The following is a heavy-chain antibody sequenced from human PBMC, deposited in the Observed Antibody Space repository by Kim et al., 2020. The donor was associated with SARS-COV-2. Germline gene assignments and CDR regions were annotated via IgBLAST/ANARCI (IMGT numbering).Heavy chain of an antibody. V-gene: IGHV3-23*01. CDR3: ARRLPSYCSGGGCYFPDY. D-gene: IGHD2-15*01. J-gene: IGHJ4*02. CDR1: GFSFSSYV. CDR2: INDNGGKT. Sequence: GGSLRLSCAASGFSFSSYVMSWVRQAPGKGPEWVSGINDNGGKTYYADSVKGRFTISRDNSKSTLFLQMNSLRAEDTAIYYCARRLPSYCSGGGCYFPDYWGQGTLVTVSS.